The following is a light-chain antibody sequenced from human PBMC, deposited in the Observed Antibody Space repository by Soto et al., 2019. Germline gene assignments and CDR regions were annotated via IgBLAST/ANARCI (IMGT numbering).Light chain of an antibody. Sequence: EIVMTQSPATLSLSPGERATLSCRASQSVSSSYLSWYQQKPGQAPRLLIYGASTRATGIPARFSGSESGTDFPLTISSLQPEDFAVYYCQQDYHLPWTFRQGTKLEIK. CDR3: QQDYHLPWT. CDR1: QSVSSSY. CDR2: GAS. V-gene: IGKV3D-7*01. J-gene: IGKJ2*02.